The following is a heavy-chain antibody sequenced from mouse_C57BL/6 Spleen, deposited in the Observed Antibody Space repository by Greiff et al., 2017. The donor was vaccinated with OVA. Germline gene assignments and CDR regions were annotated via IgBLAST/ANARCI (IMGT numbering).Heavy chain of an antibody. CDR3: ARGEDGSEYDFAY. Sequence: VQLLQPGAELVRPGTSVKLSCTASGYTFTSYWMHWVKQRPGQGLEWIGEIYPSDSYTNYNPKFKGKATLTVDTSSSTAYMQLSSLTSEDSAVYYCARGEDGSEYDFAYWGQGTLVTVSS. V-gene: IGHV1-59*01. CDR2: IYPSDSYT. D-gene: IGHD1-1*01. CDR1: GYTFTSYW. J-gene: IGHJ2*01.